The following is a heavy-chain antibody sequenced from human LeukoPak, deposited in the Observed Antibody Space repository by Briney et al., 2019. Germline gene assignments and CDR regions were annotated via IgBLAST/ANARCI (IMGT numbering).Heavy chain of an antibody. CDR1: GYTFTGYY. V-gene: IGHV1-2*02. D-gene: IGHD6-6*01. CDR3: ARETSIAARPWYFQH. Sequence: ASVKVSCKASGYTFTGYYMHWVRQAPGQGLEWMGWINPNSCGTNYAQKFQGRVTMTRDTSISTAYMELRRLRSDDTAVYYCARETSIAARPWYFQHWGQDTLVTVSS. J-gene: IGHJ1*01. CDR2: INPNSCGT.